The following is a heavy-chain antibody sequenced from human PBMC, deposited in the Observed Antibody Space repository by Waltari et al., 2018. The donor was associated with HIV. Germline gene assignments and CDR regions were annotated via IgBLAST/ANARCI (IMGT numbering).Heavy chain of an antibody. CDR2: ISSSGSDI. V-gene: IGHV3-21*04. CDR3: ARDSCGGGSCSRRLDF. CDR1: RFTFSTYT. Sequence: EVQLVESGGGLVKPGGSLRLSWAASRFTFSTYTMNRVSQAPGKGPEWVSSISSSGSDIYYADSVKGRFTISRDNARNSMYLQMNSLRAEDTAIYYCARDSCGGGSCSRRLDFWGQGTLVTVSS. D-gene: IGHD2-15*01. J-gene: IGHJ4*02.